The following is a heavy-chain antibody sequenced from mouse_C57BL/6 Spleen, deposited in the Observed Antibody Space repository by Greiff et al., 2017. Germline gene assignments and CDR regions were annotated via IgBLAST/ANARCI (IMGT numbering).Heavy chain of an antibody. D-gene: IGHD4-1*02. CDR1: GYTFTSYW. Sequence: VQLKQPGAELVRPGSSVKLSCKASGYTFTSYWMHWVKQRPIQGLEWIGNIDPSDSETHYNQKFKDKATLTVDKSSSTAYMQLSSLTSEDSAVYYCATLNWDDGYWGQGTTLTVSS. J-gene: IGHJ2*01. CDR2: IDPSDSET. V-gene: IGHV1-52*01. CDR3: ATLNWDDGY.